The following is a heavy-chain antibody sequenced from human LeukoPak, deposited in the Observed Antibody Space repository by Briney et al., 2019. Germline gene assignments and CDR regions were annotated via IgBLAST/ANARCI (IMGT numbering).Heavy chain of an antibody. Sequence: GGSLRLSCAASGFTFSSYAMSWVRQAPGKGLEWVSAISGSGGSTYYADSVKGRFTISRDNSKNTLYPQMNSLRAEDTAVYYCAKVGTWIQLWGTKRYFDYWGRGTLVTVSS. CDR2: ISGSGGST. V-gene: IGHV3-23*01. D-gene: IGHD5-18*01. CDR1: GFTFSSYA. CDR3: AKVGTWIQLWGTKRYFDY. J-gene: IGHJ4*02.